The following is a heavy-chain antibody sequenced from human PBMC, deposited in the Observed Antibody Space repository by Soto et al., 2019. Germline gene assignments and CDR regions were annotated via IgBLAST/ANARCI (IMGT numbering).Heavy chain of an antibody. J-gene: IGHJ4*02. CDR3: ARGRHVVVVTADLDY. D-gene: IGHD2-21*02. Sequence: QVQLVQSGAEVKKPGASVKVSCKASGDTFTDYYIHWVRQAPGQGLEWMGTVNPSGGHTTYAQHFLGRMTMTRDTSTSTLYTELASLTSQDTAIYFCARGRHVVVVTADLDYWGQGTLVTVSS. V-gene: IGHV1-46*01. CDR1: GDTFTDYY. CDR2: VNPSGGHT.